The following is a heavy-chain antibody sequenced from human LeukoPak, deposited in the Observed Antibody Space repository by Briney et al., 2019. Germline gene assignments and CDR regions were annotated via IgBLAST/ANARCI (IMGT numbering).Heavy chain of an antibody. V-gene: IGHV3-30*18. CDR1: GFTFSSYG. D-gene: IGHD3-22*01. J-gene: IGHJ4*02. Sequence: GGSLRLSCAASGFTFSSYGMHWVRQAPGKGLEWVAVISYGGSNKYYADSVKGRFTIPRDNSKNTLYLQMNSLRAEDTTVYYCAKDSLLNLLRGYFDYWGQGTLVTVSS. CDR2: ISYGGSNK. CDR3: AKDSLLNLLRGYFDY.